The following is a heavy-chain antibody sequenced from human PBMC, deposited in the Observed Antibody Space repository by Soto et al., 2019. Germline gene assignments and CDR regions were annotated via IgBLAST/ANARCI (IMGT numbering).Heavy chain of an antibody. CDR1: GFSLSTSGVG. V-gene: IGHV2-5*01. J-gene: IGHJ1*01. D-gene: IGHD3-3*01. Sequence: SGPTLVNPTQTLTLTCTFSGFSLSTSGVGVGWIRQPPGKALEWLALIYWNDDKRYSPSLKSRLTITKDTSKNQVVLTMTNMDPVDTATYYCAHSIGTFWRREKKSQHWGQGTLVTVSS. CDR2: IYWNDDK. CDR3: AHSIGTFWRREKKSQH.